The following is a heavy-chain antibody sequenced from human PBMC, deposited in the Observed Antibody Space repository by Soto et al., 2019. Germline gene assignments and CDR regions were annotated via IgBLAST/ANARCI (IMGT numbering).Heavy chain of an antibody. D-gene: IGHD1-1*01. J-gene: IGHJ4*02. Sequence: GGSLRLSCAASGFTFSGYAMSWVRQAPGKGLEWVSAISGSGGSTYYADSVKGRFTISRDNAKNTLYLQMNALRVEDTGVYYCTRGTRPTSTGTGAFWGQGTLVTVSS. CDR1: GFTFSGYA. CDR2: ISGSGGST. V-gene: IGHV3-23*01. CDR3: TRGTRPTSTGTGAF.